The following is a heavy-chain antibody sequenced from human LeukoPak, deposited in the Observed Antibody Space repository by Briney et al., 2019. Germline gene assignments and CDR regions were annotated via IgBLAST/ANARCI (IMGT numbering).Heavy chain of an antibody. J-gene: IGHJ5*02. Sequence: SVKVSCKASGGTFSSYAISWVRQAPGQGLEWMGRIIPILGIANYAQKFQGRVTITADKSTSTAYMELSSLRSEDTAVYYCARGGSSILYWFDPWGQGTLVTVSS. CDR2: IIPILGIA. CDR3: ARGGSSILYWFDP. CDR1: GGTFSSYA. D-gene: IGHD6-6*01. V-gene: IGHV1-69*04.